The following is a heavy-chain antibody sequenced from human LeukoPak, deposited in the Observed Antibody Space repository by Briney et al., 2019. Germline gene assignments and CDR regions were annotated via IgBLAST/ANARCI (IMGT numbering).Heavy chain of an antibody. CDR2: IRYDGSNK. CDR1: GFTFSSYG. V-gene: IGHV3-30*02. Sequence: GGSLRLSCAASGFTFSSYGMHWVRQAPGKGLEWVAFIRYDGSNKYYADSVKGRFTIPRDNSKNTLYLQMNSLRAEDTAVYYCARKGYCSSTSCYPRGDFDYWGQGTLVTVSS. J-gene: IGHJ4*02. D-gene: IGHD2-2*01. CDR3: ARKGYCSSTSCYPRGDFDY.